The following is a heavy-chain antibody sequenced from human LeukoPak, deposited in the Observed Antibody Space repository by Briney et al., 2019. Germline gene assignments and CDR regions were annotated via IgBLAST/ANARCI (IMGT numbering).Heavy chain of an antibody. J-gene: IGHJ4*02. D-gene: IGHD5-12*01. Sequence: GGSLRLSCAASGFTFDDYAMHWVRQAPGKGLEWVSGISWNGGSIGYADSVKGRFTISRDNAKNSLYLQMNSLRAEDTALYYCAKAPRAGYDFDYWGQGTLVTVSS. CDR2: ISWNGGSI. CDR1: GFTFDDYA. V-gene: IGHV3-9*01. CDR3: AKAPRAGYDFDY.